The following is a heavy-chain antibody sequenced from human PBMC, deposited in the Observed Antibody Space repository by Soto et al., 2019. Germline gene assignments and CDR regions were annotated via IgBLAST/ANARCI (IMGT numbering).Heavy chain of an antibody. CDR3: ARGSSRITFGGVIVTNAFDI. CDR2: ISSIGSTI. Sequence: PGGSLRLSCAASGFTFSSYEMNWVRQAPGKGLEWVSYISSIGSTIYYADSVKGRFTISRDNAKNSLYLQMNSLRAEDTAVYYCARGSSRITFGGVIVTNAFDIWGQGTMVTVSS. V-gene: IGHV3-48*03. CDR1: GFTFSSYE. D-gene: IGHD3-16*02. J-gene: IGHJ3*02.